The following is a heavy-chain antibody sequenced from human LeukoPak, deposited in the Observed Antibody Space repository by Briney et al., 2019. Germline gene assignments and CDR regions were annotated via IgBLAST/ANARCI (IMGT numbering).Heavy chain of an antibody. CDR3: ARDVEQQNWFDP. V-gene: IGHV1-2*02. CDR1: GYTFTGYY. Sequence: ASVKVSCKASGYTFTGYYMRWVRQAPGQGLEWMGWINPNSGGTNYAQKFQGRVTMTRDTSISTAYMELSRLRSDDTAVYYCARDVEQQNWFDPWGQGTLVTASS. D-gene: IGHD6-13*01. J-gene: IGHJ5*02. CDR2: INPNSGGT.